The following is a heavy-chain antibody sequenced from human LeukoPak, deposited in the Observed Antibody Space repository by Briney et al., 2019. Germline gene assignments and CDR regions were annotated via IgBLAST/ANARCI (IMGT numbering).Heavy chain of an antibody. Sequence: PSETLSLTCTVSRGSMSGFHWSWIRQPPGKGLEWIGYIYYSGSSNYNPSLKSRVTISVDTSKNQFSLKLSSVTAADTAVYYCARQNYGAAPLRYWGQGTLVTVSS. CDR3: ARQNYGAAPLRY. CDR1: RGSMSGFH. D-gene: IGHD4/OR15-4a*01. J-gene: IGHJ4*02. V-gene: IGHV4-59*08. CDR2: IYYSGSS.